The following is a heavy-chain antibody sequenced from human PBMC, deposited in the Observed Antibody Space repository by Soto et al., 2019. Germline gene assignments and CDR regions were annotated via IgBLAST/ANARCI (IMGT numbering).Heavy chain of an antibody. Sequence: PGGSLRLSCVASGFTFRGSAIHWVRQASGKGLEWVGRIRSKANNYATAYAASVTGRFTISRDDSKNTASLEMNSLKTEDTAVYFCTSHNGSYGSVNYWGQGTLVTVLL. CDR1: GFTFRGSA. D-gene: IGHD1-26*01. V-gene: IGHV3-73*01. CDR3: TSHNGSYGSVNY. CDR2: IRSKANNYAT. J-gene: IGHJ4*01.